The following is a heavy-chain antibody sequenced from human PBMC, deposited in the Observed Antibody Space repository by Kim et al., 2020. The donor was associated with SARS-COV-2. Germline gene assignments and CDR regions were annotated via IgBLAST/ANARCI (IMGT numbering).Heavy chain of an antibody. V-gene: IGHV1-69*13. CDR1: GGTFSSYA. J-gene: IGHJ4*02. D-gene: IGHD3-22*01. CDR2: IIPIFGTA. CDR3: ARSPYYYDSSGRYPYDY. Sequence: SVKVSCKASGGTFSSYAISWVRQAPGQGLEWMGGIIPIFGTANYAQKFQGRVTITADESTSTAYMELSSLRSEDTAVYYCARSPYYYDSSGRYPYDYWGQGTLVTVSS.